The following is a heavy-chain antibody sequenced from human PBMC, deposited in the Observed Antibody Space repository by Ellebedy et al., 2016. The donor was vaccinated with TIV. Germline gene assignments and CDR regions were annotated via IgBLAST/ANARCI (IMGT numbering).Heavy chain of an antibody. CDR3: AKGSFPFGDKSERIYSFQY. CDR1: GFSVSTNH. Sequence: PGGSLRLSCTASGFSVSTNHRSWVSQAPGKGLEWVGGYTNYADSVKGRFTISTHNSRNTLYLQMTNLRTEDTAVYYCAKGSFPFGDKSERIYSFQYWGQGTLVTVSS. V-gene: IGHV3-53*04. CDR2: GYT. D-gene: IGHD3-10*01. J-gene: IGHJ4*02.